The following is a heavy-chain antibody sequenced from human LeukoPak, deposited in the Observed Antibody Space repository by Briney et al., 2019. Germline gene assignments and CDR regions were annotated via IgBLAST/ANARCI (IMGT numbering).Heavy chain of an antibody. V-gene: IGHV3-23*01. D-gene: IGHD4-17*01. J-gene: IGHJ4*02. CDR1: GIIFSSYG. CDR3: AKGPRMTTVTIDYFDY. CDR2: ISASGGRT. Sequence: PGGSLRLSCAASGIIFSSYGMSWVRQAPGKGLEWVSAISASGGRTNYADSVKGRFTISRDNSKNTLYLQMNSLRAEDTAVYYCAKGPRMTTVTIDYFDYWGQGTLVTVSS.